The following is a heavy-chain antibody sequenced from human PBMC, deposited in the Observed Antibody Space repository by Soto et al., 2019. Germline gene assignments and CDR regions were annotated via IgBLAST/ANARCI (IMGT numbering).Heavy chain of an antibody. CDR1: GYTFNSYG. CDR2: ISAYNGNT. D-gene: IGHD2-8*02. CDR3: ARDGGVQARFDP. V-gene: IGHV1-18*01. Sequence: QVQLVQSGAEVKKPGASVKVSCKASGYTFNSYGISWVRQAPGQGLERMGWISAYNGNTNYAQKLQGRVTMTTDTSTNTAYIELRSLRSDDTAVYYCARDGGVQARFDPWGHGTLVTVSS. J-gene: IGHJ5*02.